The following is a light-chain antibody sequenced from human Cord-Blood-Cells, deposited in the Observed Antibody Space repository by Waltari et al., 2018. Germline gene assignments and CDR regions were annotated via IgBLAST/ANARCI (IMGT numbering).Light chain of an antibody. CDR2: AAS. J-gene: IGKJ1*01. CDR3: QQSYSTPQT. CDR1: QSLISY. Sequence: DIQMTQSPSSLSASVGDRVPITCRASQSLISYLNWYQKKPGKAPKLLIYAASSLQSGVPSRFSGSGSGTDFTLTISSLQPEDFATYYCQQSYSTPQTFGQGTKVEIK. V-gene: IGKV1-39*01.